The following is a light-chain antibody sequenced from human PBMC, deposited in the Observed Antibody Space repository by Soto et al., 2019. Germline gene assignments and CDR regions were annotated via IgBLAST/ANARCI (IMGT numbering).Light chain of an antibody. V-gene: IGLV2-14*01. Sequence: QSALTQPASVSGSPGQSITISCTGTSSDVGGYNYVSWYQQHPGKAPKLMIYDVSNRPSGFSNRFSGSKSGNTASLTFSWLQAEDEADYYCSSYTSSSTEVFGTGTKVTVL. CDR1: SSDVGGYNY. CDR2: DVS. CDR3: SSYTSSSTEV. J-gene: IGLJ1*01.